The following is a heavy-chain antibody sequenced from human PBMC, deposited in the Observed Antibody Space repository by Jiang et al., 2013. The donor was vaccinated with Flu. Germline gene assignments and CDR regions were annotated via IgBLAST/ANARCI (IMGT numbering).Heavy chain of an antibody. V-gene: IGHV3-30*03. CDR3: VRDLWGFDY. D-gene: IGHD2-21*01. CDR2: ISYDGSNK. Sequence: VQLVESGGGVVQPGRSLRLSCAASGFTFSSYGMHWVRQAPGKGLEWVAVISYDGSNKYYADSVKGRFTISRDNSKNTLYLQMSSLRPEDTAVYYCVRDLWGFDYWGQGTLVTVSS. CDR1: GFTFSSYG. J-gene: IGHJ4*02.